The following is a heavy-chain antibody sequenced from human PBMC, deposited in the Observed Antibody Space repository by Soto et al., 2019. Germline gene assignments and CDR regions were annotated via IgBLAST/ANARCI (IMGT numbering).Heavy chain of an antibody. V-gene: IGHV1-18*01. CDR1: GYAFINYA. D-gene: IGHD3-16*01. CDR3: SREGGTTRTSDY. J-gene: IGHJ4*02. CDR2: ISPANDNS. Sequence: QVQMVQSGAEVKKPGASVKVSCKASGYAFINYAVTWVRQAPGEGLEWMGWISPANDNSYSAQKFQDRVTMTTQTSPNTAYMERRRLTSDETAVYYSSREGGTTRTSDYWGQGTLVTVSS.